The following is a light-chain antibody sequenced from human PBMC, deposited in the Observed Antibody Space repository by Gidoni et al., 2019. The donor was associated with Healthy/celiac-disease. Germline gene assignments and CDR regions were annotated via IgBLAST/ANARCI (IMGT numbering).Light chain of an antibody. CDR2: DAS. V-gene: IGKV3-11*01. J-gene: IGKJ4*01. Sequence: EIVLTLSPATLSLSPGERATLSCRASQSFSSYLSWYQQKPGQAPKLLIYDASNRATGIPARFSGSGSGTDFTLTISSLEPEDFAVYYCQQRSNWPRTFGGGTKVEIK. CDR1: QSFSSY. CDR3: QQRSNWPRT.